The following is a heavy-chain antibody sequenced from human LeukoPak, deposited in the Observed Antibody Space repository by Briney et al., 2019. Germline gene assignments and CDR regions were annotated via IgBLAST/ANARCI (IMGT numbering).Heavy chain of an antibody. D-gene: IGHD6-19*01. CDR2: INPNSGGT. V-gene: IGHV1-2*02. CDR1: GYPFTDYY. CDR3: ARAIAVVDY. Sequence: ASVKVSFQASGYPFTDYYIHWVRPAPGQGIEWMGWINPNSGGTNSAQKFQGRVTMTKDTSISTAYMELSRLRSDDTAVYFCARAIAVVDYWGQGTLVTVSS. J-gene: IGHJ4*02.